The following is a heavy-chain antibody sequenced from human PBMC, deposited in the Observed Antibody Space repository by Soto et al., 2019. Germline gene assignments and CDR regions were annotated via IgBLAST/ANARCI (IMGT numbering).Heavy chain of an antibody. CDR1: GGSVRTGSYD. CDR2: IFFTGSA. Sequence: SETLSLTCTVSGGSVRTGSYDWAWIRQPPGKGLEWIGKIFFTGSAHYNPSLRNRVTMSVDTSKDQFSLTLTSVTAADTAVYYCARDGHGMDVWGQGTTVTVPS. V-gene: IGHV4-61*01. CDR3: ARDGHGMDV. J-gene: IGHJ6*02.